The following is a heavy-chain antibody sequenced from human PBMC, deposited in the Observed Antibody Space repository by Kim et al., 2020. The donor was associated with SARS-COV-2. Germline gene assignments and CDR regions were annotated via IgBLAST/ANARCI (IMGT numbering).Heavy chain of an antibody. V-gene: IGHV4-39*01. D-gene: IGHD2-2*01. CDR3: ASPLNCSSTSCYSPVGY. Sequence: LKSRVTISVDTSKNQFSLKLSSVTAADTAVYYCASPLNCSSTSCYSPVGYWGQGTLVTVSS. J-gene: IGHJ4*02.